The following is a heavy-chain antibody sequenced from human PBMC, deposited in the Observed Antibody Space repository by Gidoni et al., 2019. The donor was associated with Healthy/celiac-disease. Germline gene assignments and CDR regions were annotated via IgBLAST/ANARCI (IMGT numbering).Heavy chain of an antibody. CDR1: GGSISSYY. CDR2: IYYSGST. J-gene: IGHJ3*02. D-gene: IGHD1-26*01. CDR3: ASLLVGATRRGGAFDI. Sequence: QVQLQESGPGLVKPSETLSLTCPVSGGSISSYYWSWIRQPPGKGLEWIGYIYYSGSTNYNPSLKSRVTISVDTSKNQFSLKLSSVTAADTAVYYCASLLVGATRRGGAFDIWGQGTMVTVSS. V-gene: IGHV4-59*01.